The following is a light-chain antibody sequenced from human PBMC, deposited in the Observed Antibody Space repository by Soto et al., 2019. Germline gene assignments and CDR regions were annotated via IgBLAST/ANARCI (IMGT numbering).Light chain of an antibody. J-gene: IGLJ2*01. CDR1: SSDVGGYNY. V-gene: IGLV2-14*01. CDR3: SSYTSSSTVV. Sequence: QSALTQPASVSGSPGQSITISCTGTSSDVGGYNYVSWYQQHPGKAPKLMIYDVSYRPSGVSNRFSGSKSGNTASLTISGLQAEDEADYYCSSYTSSSTVVFGGGTNSPS. CDR2: DVS.